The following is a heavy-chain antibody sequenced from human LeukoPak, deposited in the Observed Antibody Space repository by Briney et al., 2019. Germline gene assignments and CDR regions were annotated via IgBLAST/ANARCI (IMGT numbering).Heavy chain of an antibody. CDR3: ARVLWYSRRGAFDI. CDR2: ISYDGSNK. Sequence: GGSLRLSCAASGFTFGSYAMTWVRQAPGKGLEWVAVISYDGSNKYYADSVKGRFTIFRDNSKNTLYLQMNSLRAEDTAVYYCARVLWYSRRGAFDIWGQGTMVTVSS. CDR1: GFTFGSYA. J-gene: IGHJ3*02. D-gene: IGHD1-1*01. V-gene: IGHV3-30-3*01.